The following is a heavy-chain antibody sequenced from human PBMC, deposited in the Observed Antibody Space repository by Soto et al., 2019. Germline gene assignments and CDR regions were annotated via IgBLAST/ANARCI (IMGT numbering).Heavy chain of an antibody. D-gene: IGHD1-26*01. J-gene: IGHJ4*02. CDR2: IKQDGSEK. V-gene: IGHV3-7*03. CDR1: GFTFSSYW. CDR3: ARLRDEYSGSYYYFDY. Sequence: GGSLRLSCAASGFTFSSYWMSWVRQAPGKGLEWVANIKQDGSEKYYVYSVKGRFTITIDNAKNSLYLQMNSLRAEDTAVYYCARLRDEYSGSYYYFDYWGQGTLVTVSS.